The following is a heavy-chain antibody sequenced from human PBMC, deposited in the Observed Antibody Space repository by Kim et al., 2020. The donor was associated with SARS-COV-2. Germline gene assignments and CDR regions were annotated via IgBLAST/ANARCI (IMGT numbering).Heavy chain of an antibody. D-gene: IGHD4-17*01. CDR3: ARDTMSYGDYVNYYYGMDV. CDR2: ISSSGSTI. CDR1: GFTFSDYY. V-gene: IGHV3-11*01. J-gene: IGHJ6*02. Sequence: GGSLRLSCAASGFTFSDYYMSWIRQAPGKGLEWVSYISSSGSTIYYADSVKGRFTISRDNAKNSLYLQMNSLRAEDTAVYYCARDTMSYGDYVNYYYGMDVWGQGTTVTVSS.